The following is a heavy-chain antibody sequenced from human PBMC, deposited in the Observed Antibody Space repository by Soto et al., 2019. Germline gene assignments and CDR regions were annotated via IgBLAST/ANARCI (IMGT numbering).Heavy chain of an antibody. D-gene: IGHD6-19*01. CDR1: GFTFSSYG. J-gene: IGHJ4*02. Sequence: QVQLVESGGGVVQPGRSLRLSCAASGFTFSSYGMHWVRQAPGKGLEWVAVISYDGSNKYYADSVKGRFTISRDNSKNTLYLQMNSLRAEDTAVYYCATDIGSGWYYFDYWGQGTLVTVSS. CDR2: ISYDGSNK. CDR3: ATDIGSGWYYFDY. V-gene: IGHV3-30*03.